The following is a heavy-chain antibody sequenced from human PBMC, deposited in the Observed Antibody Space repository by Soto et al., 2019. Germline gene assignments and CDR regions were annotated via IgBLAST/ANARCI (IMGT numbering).Heavy chain of an antibody. CDR3: ARRPGQLERLIYYYGMDV. V-gene: IGHV1-3*01. J-gene: IGHJ6*02. CDR2: INAGNGNT. D-gene: IGHD1-1*01. CDR1: GYTFTSYA. Sequence: GASVKVSCKASGYTFTSYAMHWVRQAPGQRLEWMGWINAGNGNTKYSQKFQGRVTITRDTSASTAYMELSSLRSEDTAVYYCARRPGQLERLIYYYGMDVWGQGTTVTVSS.